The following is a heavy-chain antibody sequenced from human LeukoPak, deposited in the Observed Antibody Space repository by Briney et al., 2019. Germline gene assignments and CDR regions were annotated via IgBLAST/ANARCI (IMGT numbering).Heavy chain of an antibody. V-gene: IGHV3-48*03. CDR3: AREWVVGATSGGYDAFDI. D-gene: IGHD1-26*01. J-gene: IGHJ3*02. CDR1: GFTFSSYA. CDR2: ISSSGSTI. Sequence: PGGSLRLSCAASGFTFSSYAMHWVRQAPGKGLEWVSYISSSGSTIYYADSVKGRFTISRDNAKNSLYLQMNSLRAEDTAVYYCAREWVVGATSGGYDAFDIWGQGTMVTVSS.